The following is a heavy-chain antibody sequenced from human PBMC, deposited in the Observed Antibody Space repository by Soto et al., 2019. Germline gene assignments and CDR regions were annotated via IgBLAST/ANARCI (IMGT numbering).Heavy chain of an antibody. V-gene: IGHV1-69*05. CDR2: IIPIFPTS. Sequence: ASVKVSCKASGGTFSSYAISWVRQAPGQGLEWMGGIIPIFPTSNYAQRFQGRVTMTRDTSTSTVYMELSSLRSEDTAVYYCARGGIVVVITKDGDFDYWGQGTLVTVSS. J-gene: IGHJ4*02. CDR3: ARGGIVVVITKDGDFDY. CDR1: GGTFSSYA. D-gene: IGHD3-22*01.